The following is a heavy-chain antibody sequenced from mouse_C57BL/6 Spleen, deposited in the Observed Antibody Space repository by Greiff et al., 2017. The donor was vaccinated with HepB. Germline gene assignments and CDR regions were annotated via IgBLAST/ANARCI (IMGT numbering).Heavy chain of an antibody. J-gene: IGHJ2*01. CDR3: ARAGYYGSSLYYFDY. CDR2: INPSNGGT. D-gene: IGHD1-1*01. Sequence: QVHVKQPGTELVKPGASVKLSCKASGYTFTSYWMHWVKQRPGQGLEWIGNINPSNGGTNYNEKFKSKATLTVDKSSSTAYMQLSSLTSEDSAVYYCARAGYYGSSLYYFDYWGQGTTLTVSS. CDR1: GYTFTSYW. V-gene: IGHV1-53*01.